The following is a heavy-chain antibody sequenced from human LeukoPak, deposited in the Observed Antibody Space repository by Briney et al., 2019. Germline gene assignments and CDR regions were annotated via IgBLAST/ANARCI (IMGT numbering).Heavy chain of an antibody. CDR2: IKEDGSVK. J-gene: IGHJ4*02. CDR3: ARDSTWQLDY. D-gene: IGHD5-12*01. Sequence: GGSLRLSCAASGFTFSSYSMNWVRQAPGKGLEWVANIKEDGSVKYYVDSVKGRFTISRDNTKNALYLQMNSLRADDTAVYFCARDSTWQLDYWGQGTLITVSS. V-gene: IGHV3-7*03. CDR1: GFTFSSYS.